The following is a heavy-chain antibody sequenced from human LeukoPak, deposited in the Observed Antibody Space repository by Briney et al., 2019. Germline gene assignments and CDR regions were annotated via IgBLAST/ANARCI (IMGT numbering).Heavy chain of an antibody. D-gene: IGHD3-22*01. CDR2: INPNSGGT. CDR3: ARDDASYYYDSSGYSLDY. Sequence: ASVKVSCKASGYTFTGYYMHWVRQAPGQGLEWMGWINPNSGGTNYAQKFQGRVTMTRDTSISTAYMELSRLRSDDTAVYYCARDDASYYYDSSGYSLDYWGQGTLVTVSS. CDR1: GYTFTGYY. V-gene: IGHV1-2*02. J-gene: IGHJ4*02.